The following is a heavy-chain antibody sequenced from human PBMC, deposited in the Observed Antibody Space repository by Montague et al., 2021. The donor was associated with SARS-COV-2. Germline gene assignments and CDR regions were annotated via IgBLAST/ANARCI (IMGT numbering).Heavy chain of an antibody. D-gene: IGHD5-24*01. J-gene: IGHJ3*01. Sequence: SESLSLTCTVSGDSITNYYWSWIRQPPGKGLEWIGNTFYSGSTMYNPSLKSRVTISVDTSKNQFSLNLSSVTAADPAVYFCARLSGYNPFDAFDLWGPGTTVTVSS. CDR1: GDSITNYY. V-gene: IGHV4-59*01. CDR2: TFYSGST. CDR3: ARLSGYNPFDAFDL.